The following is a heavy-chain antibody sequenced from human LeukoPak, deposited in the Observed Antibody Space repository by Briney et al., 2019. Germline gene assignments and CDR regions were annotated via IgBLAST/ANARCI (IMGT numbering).Heavy chain of an antibody. D-gene: IGHD4-11*01. CDR2: INPSGGST. J-gene: IGHJ6*02. CDR1: GYTFTSYY. V-gene: IGHV1-46*01. CDR3: ARNRPVTTASLYYYGVDV. Sequence: GASVKVSCKASGYTFTSYYMHWVRQAPGQGLEWMGIINPSGGSTSYAQKFQGRVTMTRDTSTSTVYMELSSLRSEDTAVYYCARNRPVTTASLYYYGVDVWGQGTTVTVSS.